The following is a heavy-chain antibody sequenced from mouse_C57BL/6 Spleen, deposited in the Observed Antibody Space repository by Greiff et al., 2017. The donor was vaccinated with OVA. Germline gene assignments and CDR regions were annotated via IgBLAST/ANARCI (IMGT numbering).Heavy chain of an antibody. D-gene: IGHD2-5*01. CDR1: GFTFSDYG. CDR2: ISNLAYSI. V-gene: IGHV5-15*01. Sequence: DVQLQESGGGLVQPGGSLKLSCAASGFTFSDYGMAWVRQAPRKGPEWVAFISNLAYSIYYADTVTGRFTISRENAKNTLYLEMSSLRSEDTAMYYCARLGSNSDYAMDYWGQGTSVTVSS. J-gene: IGHJ4*01. CDR3: ARLGSNSDYAMDY.